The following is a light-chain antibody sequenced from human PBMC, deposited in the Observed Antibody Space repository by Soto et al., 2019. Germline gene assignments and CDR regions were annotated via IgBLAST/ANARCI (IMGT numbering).Light chain of an antibody. Sequence: DIQMTQSPSSLSASVGDRVTITCRASQGISNYLAWYQQKPGKVPKLLIYAASTLQSGVPPRFSGSGSGTDFTLTISSLQPEDVATYYCQKYNSAPTFGGGTKVDIK. CDR3: QKYNSAPT. CDR2: AAS. V-gene: IGKV1-27*01. J-gene: IGKJ4*01. CDR1: QGISNY.